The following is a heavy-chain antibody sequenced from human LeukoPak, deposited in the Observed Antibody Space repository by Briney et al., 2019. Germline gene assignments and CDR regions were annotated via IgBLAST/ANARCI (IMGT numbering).Heavy chain of an antibody. Sequence: GSLRLSCAASGFTFSSYSMNWVRQPPGKGLEWIGSIYYSGSTYYNPSLKSRVTISVDTSKNQFSLKLSSVTAADTAVYYCARDTVSAFDYWGQGTLVTVSS. D-gene: IGHD4-17*01. CDR3: ARDTVSAFDY. CDR1: GFTFSSYS. J-gene: IGHJ4*02. CDR2: IYYSGST. V-gene: IGHV4-38-2*02.